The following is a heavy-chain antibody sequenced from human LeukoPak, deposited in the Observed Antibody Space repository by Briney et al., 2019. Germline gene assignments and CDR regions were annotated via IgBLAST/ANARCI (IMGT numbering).Heavy chain of an antibody. J-gene: IGHJ6*02. CDR3: ARAPRPATDYGDYYYYYGMDV. CDR2: IYYSGST. V-gene: IGHV4-59*08. CDR1: GGSISSYY. Sequence: PSETLSLTCTVTGGSISSYYWSWIRQPPGKGREWMGYIYYSGSTNYNPSLKGRVTISVDTSKNQFSLKLSSVTAADTAGYYCARAPRPATDYGDYYYYYGMDVWGQGTTVTVSS. D-gene: IGHD4-17*01.